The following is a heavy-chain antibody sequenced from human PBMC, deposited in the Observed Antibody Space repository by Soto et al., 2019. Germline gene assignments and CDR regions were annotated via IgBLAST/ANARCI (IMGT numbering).Heavy chain of an antibody. CDR3: AKVGVYDYYYYYMDV. Sequence: PSETLSLTYTVSGGSISSGGYYWSWIRQHPGRGLEWIGYIYYSGNTYYNPSLKSRVIISVDTSKNQFSLKLSSVTAADTAVYYCAKVGVYDYYYYYMDVWGKGTTVTVSS. CDR2: IYYSGNT. CDR1: GGSISSGGYY. D-gene: IGHD5-12*01. J-gene: IGHJ6*03. V-gene: IGHV4-31*03.